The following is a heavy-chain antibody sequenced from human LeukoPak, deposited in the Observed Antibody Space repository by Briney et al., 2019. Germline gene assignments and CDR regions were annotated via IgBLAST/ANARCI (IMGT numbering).Heavy chain of an antibody. D-gene: IGHD5-18*01. J-gene: IGHJ5*02. CDR1: GGSITYYY. CDR2: IYHSGST. V-gene: IGHV4-59*12. Sequence: SETLSLTCTVSGGSITYYYWTWIRQPPGKGLEWIGYIYHSGSTNYNPSLKSRVTISVDTSKNQFSLKLSSVTAADTAVYYCARVGRRGYRVNNWFDPWGQGTLVTVSS. CDR3: ARVGRRGYRVNNWFDP.